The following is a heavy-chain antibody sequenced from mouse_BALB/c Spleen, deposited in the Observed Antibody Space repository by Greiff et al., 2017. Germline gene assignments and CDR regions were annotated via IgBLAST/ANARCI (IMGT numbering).Heavy chain of an antibody. CDR2: ISDGGSYT. J-gene: IGHJ4*01. D-gene: IGHD2-4*01. CDR3: ARDRGDDYEMGAMDY. CDR1: GFTFSDYY. V-gene: IGHV5-4*02. Sequence: EVQVVESGGGLVKPGGSLKLSCAASGFTFSDYYMYWVRQTPEKRLEWVATISDGGSYTYYPDSVKGRFTISRDNAKNNLYLQMSSLKSEDTAMYYCARDRGDDYEMGAMDYWGQGTSVTVSS.